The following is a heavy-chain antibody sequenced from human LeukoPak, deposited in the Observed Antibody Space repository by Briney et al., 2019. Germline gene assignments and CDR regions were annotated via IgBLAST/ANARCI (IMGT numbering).Heavy chain of an antibody. CDR2: IYHSGST. CDR1: GGSISSSNW. Sequence: SGTLSLTCAVSGGSISSSNWWSWVRQPPGKGLEWIGEIYHSGSTNYNPSLKSRVTISVDTSKNQFSLKLSSVTAADTAVYYCASSGWPPSFGYYYYGMDVWGQGTTVTVSS. V-gene: IGHV4-4*02. D-gene: IGHD6-19*01. CDR3: ASSGWPPSFGYYYYGMDV. J-gene: IGHJ6*02.